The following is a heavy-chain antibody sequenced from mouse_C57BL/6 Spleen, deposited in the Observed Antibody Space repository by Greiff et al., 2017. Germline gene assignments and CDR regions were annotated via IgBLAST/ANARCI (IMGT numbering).Heavy chain of an antibody. CDR3: ARRGSNAMDY. J-gene: IGHJ4*01. CDR2: IYPGGGYT. V-gene: IGHV1-63*01. D-gene: IGHD2-5*01. Sequence: QVQLQQSGAELVRPGTSVKMSCKASGYTFTNNWIGWAKQRPGHGLEWIGDIYPGGGYTNYNEKFKGKATLTADKSSSTAYMQFSSLTSEDSAIXYCARRGSNAMDYWGQGTSVTVSS. CDR1: GYTFTNNW.